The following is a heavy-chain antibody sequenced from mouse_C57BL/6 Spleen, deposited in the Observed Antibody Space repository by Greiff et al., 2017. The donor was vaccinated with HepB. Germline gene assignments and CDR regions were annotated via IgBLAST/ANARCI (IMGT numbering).Heavy chain of an antibody. CDR1: GYSITSGYY. CDR2: ISYDGSN. CDR3: ARGSDYYGSSWYFDV. D-gene: IGHD1-1*01. V-gene: IGHV3-6*01. J-gene: IGHJ1*03. Sequence: EVKLQESGPGLVKPSQSLSLTCSVTGYSITSGYYWNWIRQFPGNKLEWMGYISYDGSNNYNPSLKNRISITRDTSKNQFFLKLNSVTTEDTATYYCARGSDYYGSSWYFDVWGTGTTVTVSS.